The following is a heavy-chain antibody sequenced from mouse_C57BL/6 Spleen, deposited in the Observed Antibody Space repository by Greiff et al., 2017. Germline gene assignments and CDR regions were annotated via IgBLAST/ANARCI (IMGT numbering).Heavy chain of an antibody. CDR1: GFNIKDYY. V-gene: IGHV14-1*01. CDR3: TTGGYGNYSAWFAY. D-gene: IGHD2-1*01. Sequence: VQLKQSGAELVRPGASVKLSCTASGFNIKDYYMHWVKQRPEQGLEWIGRIDPEDGDTEYAPKFQGKATMTADTSSNTAYLQLSSLTSEDTAVYYCTTGGYGNYSAWFAYWGQGTLVTVSA. J-gene: IGHJ3*01. CDR2: IDPEDGDT.